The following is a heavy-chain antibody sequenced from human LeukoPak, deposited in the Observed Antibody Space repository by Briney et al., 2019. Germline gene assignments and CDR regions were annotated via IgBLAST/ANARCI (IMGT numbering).Heavy chain of an antibody. CDR1: GFTVSSNY. D-gene: IGHD5-24*01. Sequence: PGGSLRLSCAAPGFTVSSNYMSWFRQAPGKGLEWVSVIYSGGSTDYKDSVKDRFIISRDNSKNTPYLQMNSLRAEDTAVYYCAEEMATMNAFDIWGQGTMVTVSS. CDR3: AEEMATMNAFDI. J-gene: IGHJ3*02. CDR2: IYSGGST. V-gene: IGHV3-66*01.